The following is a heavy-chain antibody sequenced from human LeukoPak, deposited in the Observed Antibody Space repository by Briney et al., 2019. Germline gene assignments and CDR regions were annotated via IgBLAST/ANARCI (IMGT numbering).Heavy chain of an antibody. D-gene: IGHD6-13*01. CDR2: IYSGGST. Sequence: HPGGSLRLSCAASGFTVSSNYMSWVRQAPGKGLEWVSVIYSGGSTYYADSVKGRFTISRDNSKNTLYLQMNSLRAEDTAVYYCARGGSSWYGRGVAFDIWGQGTMVTVSS. J-gene: IGHJ3*02. V-gene: IGHV3-66*02. CDR1: GFTVSSNY. CDR3: ARGGSSWYGRGVAFDI.